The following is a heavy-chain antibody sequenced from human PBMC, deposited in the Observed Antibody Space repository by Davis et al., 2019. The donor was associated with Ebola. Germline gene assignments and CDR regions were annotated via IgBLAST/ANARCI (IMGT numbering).Heavy chain of an antibody. V-gene: IGHV3-21*01. Sequence: GESLKISCAASGFTFGATTMNWVRQAPGKGLEWVSSISFTSSYIYYADSVKGRFTVSRDNAKNSLYLQMNSLRAGDTAVYYCARGDTSSSFYYYYAMDVWGQGTTVTVSS. CDR1: GFTFGATT. J-gene: IGHJ6*02. CDR2: ISFTSSYI. D-gene: IGHD6-6*01. CDR3: ARGDTSSSFYYYYAMDV.